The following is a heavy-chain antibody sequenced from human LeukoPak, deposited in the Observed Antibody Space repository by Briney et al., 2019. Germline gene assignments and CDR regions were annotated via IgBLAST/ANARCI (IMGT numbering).Heavy chain of an antibody. J-gene: IGHJ4*02. CDR2: IYHSGTT. CDR1: GASVSSHY. V-gene: IGHV4-59*02. CDR3: ARIPRGGDHVSRYFDY. Sequence: PSETLSLTCAVSGASVSSHYWSWIRQSPGKGLEWIGHIYHSGTTKYNPSLKSRVTISVDTPKSQFSLKLKSVTAADTAVYYCARIPRGGDHVSRYFDYWGQGTLVTVSS. D-gene: IGHD2-21*02.